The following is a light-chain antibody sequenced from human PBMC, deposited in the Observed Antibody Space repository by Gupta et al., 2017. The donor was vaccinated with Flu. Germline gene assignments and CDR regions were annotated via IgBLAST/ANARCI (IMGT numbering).Light chain of an antibody. CDR3: SSYTGSNSLE. CDR2: EVI. Sequence: QSALTQPASVSGSPGQSITISCTGTSSDVGGYNYVSWYQHHPGKALKLMIYEVINRPAGVSNRFSGSKSGNTASLTISGLQAEDEADYYCSSYTGSNSLEFGGGTKLTVL. V-gene: IGLV2-14*01. J-gene: IGLJ3*02. CDR1: SSDVGGYNY.